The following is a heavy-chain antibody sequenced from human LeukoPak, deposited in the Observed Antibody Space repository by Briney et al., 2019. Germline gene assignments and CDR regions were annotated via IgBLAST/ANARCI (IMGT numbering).Heavy chain of an antibody. CDR1: RYTFTSYY. CDR2: INPSGGST. Sequence: ASVKVSCKASRYTFTSYYMHWVRQAPGQGLEWMGIINPSGGSTSYAQKFQGRVTMTRDTSTSTVYMELSSLRSEDTAVYYCAGEDCSGGSCYGYWGQGTLVTVSS. D-gene: IGHD2-15*01. V-gene: IGHV1-46*01. J-gene: IGHJ4*02. CDR3: AGEDCSGGSCYGY.